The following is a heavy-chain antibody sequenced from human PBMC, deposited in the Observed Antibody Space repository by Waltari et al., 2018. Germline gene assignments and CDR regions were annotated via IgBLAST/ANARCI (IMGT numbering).Heavy chain of an antibody. CDR3: ARHNGNYYYAMDV. Sequence: EVQLVESGGGLVQPGGSLRLSCAASGFTLSTYWMTWVRQAPGKGLEWGANINQDGSEKNEVDSVKGRFTISRDNARNSLYLQMNSLRAEDTAVYYCARHNGNYYYAMDVWGQGTTVTVSS. CDR1: GFTLSTYW. CDR2: INQDGSEK. D-gene: IGHD1-20*01. J-gene: IGHJ6*02. V-gene: IGHV3-7*01.